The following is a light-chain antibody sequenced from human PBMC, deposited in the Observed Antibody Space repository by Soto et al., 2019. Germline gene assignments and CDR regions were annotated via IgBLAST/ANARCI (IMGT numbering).Light chain of an antibody. CDR1: QGISSY. V-gene: IGKV1-9*01. J-gene: IGKJ1*01. CDR3: QQLNSYPQT. Sequence: DIQMTQSPSTLSGSVGDSVTITCQASQGISSYLAWYQQKPGKAPKLLIYAASTLQSGVPSRFSGSGSGTDFTLTISSLQPEDFATYYCQQLNSYPQTFGQGTKVDIK. CDR2: AAS.